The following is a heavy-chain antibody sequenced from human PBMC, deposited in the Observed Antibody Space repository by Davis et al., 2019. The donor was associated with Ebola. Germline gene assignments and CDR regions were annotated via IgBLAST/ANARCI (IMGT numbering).Heavy chain of an antibody. CDR3: AREGQRIAMLDY. CDR1: GFIFSDHY. CDR2: IDSSSSYI. V-gene: IGHV3-21*04. D-gene: IGHD2-21*01. Sequence: GESLKISCAASGFIFSDHYMDWVRQAPGKGLEWVSSIDSSSSYIYYADSVKGRFTISRNNAKNSLYLQMNSLRAEDTALYYCAREGQRIAMLDYWGQGTLVTVSS. J-gene: IGHJ4*02.